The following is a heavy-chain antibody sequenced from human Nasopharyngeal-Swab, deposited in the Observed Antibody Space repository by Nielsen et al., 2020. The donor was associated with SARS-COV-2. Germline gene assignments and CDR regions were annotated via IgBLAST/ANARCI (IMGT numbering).Heavy chain of an antibody. V-gene: IGHV4-34*01. J-gene: IGHJ5*02. D-gene: IGHD3-10*01. Sequence: SETLSLTCAVYGGSFSGYYWSWIRQPPGKGLEWIGEIYHSGSTNYNPSLKSRVTISVDTSKNQFSLKLSSVTAADTAVYYCARGLITMVQGVMRRVYNWFDPWGQGTLVTVSS. CDR2: IYHSGST. CDR1: GGSFSGYY. CDR3: ARGLITMVQGVMRRVYNWFDP.